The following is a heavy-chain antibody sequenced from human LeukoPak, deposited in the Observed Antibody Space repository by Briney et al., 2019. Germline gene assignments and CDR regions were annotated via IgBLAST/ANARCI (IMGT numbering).Heavy chain of an antibody. CDR3: ARAGYGDSDFDY. CDR1: SYSISSGSY. V-gene: IGHV4-38-2*02. D-gene: IGHD4-17*01. CDR2: IYHSGST. J-gene: IGHJ4*02. Sequence: SETLSLTCTVSSYSISSGSYWGWIRQPPGKGLEWIGSIYHSGSTYYNPSLKSRVTISLDTSKNQFSLKLTSVTAADTAVYYCARAGYGDSDFDYWGQGTLVTVSS.